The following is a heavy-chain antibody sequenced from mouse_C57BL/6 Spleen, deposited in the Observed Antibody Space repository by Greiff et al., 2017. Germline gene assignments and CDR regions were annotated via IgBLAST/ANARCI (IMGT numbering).Heavy chain of an antibody. CDR2: IYPSDSET. J-gene: IGHJ2*01. D-gene: IGHD2-4*01. V-gene: IGHV1-61*01. Sequence: VQLQQSGAELVRPGSSVKLSCKASGYTFTSYWMDWVKQRPGQGLEWIGNIYPSDSETHYNQKFKDKATLTVDKSSSTAYMQLSSLTSEDSAVYYCARSAIYYDGYFDYWGQGTTLTVSS. CDR1: GYTFTSYW. CDR3: ARSAIYYDGYFDY.